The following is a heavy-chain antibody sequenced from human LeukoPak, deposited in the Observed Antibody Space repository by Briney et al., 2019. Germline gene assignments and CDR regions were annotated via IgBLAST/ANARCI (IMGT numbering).Heavy chain of an antibody. CDR2: IYYSGTT. CDR3: ARTSGYSSGAYCFDY. Sequence: SETLSLTCTVSGGSISSRSFYWGWIRQPPGKGLECIGSIYYSGTTYYNPSLKSRVTISVDTSKNQFSLKLSSVTAADSAVYYCARTSGYSSGAYCFDYWGQGTLATVSS. V-gene: IGHV4-39*07. D-gene: IGHD5-18*01. CDR1: GGSISSRSFY. J-gene: IGHJ4*02.